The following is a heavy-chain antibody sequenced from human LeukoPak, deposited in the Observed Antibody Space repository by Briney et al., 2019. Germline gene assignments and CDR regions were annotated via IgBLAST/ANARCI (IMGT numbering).Heavy chain of an antibody. Sequence: GGSLRLSCEASGFTFSIYWMSWVRQAPGKGLEWVANIKRDGNEKFYVDSVKGRFTISRDDANNSLYLQMNGLRAEDTAVYYCARILAFSGSWGYFGYWGQGALVTVSS. CDR1: GFTFSIYW. CDR2: IKRDGNEK. CDR3: ARILAFSGSWGYFGY. V-gene: IGHV3-7*05. J-gene: IGHJ4*02. D-gene: IGHD6-13*01.